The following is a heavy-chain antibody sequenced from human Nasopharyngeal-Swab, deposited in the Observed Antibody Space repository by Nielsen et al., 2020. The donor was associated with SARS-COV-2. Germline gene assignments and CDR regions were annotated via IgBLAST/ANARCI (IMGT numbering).Heavy chain of an antibody. Sequence: SDTLSLTFTVSGCSISSGSYYWSWIRQPAGKGLEWIGRIYTSGSTNYNPSLKSRVTISVDTSKNQFSLKLSSVTAADTAVYYCARSTYYDFWSGYLGGMDVWGQGTTVTVSS. CDR3: ARSTYYDFWSGYLGGMDV. CDR2: IYTSGST. CDR1: GCSISSGSYY. D-gene: IGHD3-3*01. J-gene: IGHJ6*02. V-gene: IGHV4-61*02.